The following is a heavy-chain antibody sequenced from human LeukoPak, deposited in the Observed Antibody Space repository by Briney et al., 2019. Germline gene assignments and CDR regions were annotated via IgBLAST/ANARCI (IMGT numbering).Heavy chain of an antibody. D-gene: IGHD3-3*01. V-gene: IGHV3-30*04. J-gene: IGHJ6*03. CDR1: GFTFSSYA. Sequence: TGGSLRLSCAASGFTFSSYAMHWVRQAPGKGLEWVAVISYDGSNKYYADSVKGRFTISRDNSKNTLYLQMNNLRAEDTAVYYCARGQRAHVEWSSYMDVWGKGTTVTVSS. CDR3: ARGQRAHVEWSSYMDV. CDR2: ISYDGSNK.